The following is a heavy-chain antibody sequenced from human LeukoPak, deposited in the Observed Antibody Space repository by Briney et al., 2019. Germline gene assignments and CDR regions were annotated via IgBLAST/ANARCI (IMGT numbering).Heavy chain of an antibody. V-gene: IGHV3-30-3*01. CDR2: ISYDGSNK. CDR1: GFTFSSYA. Sequence: GGSLRLSCAASGFTFSSYAMHWFRQAPGKGLEWVAVISYDGSNKYYADSVKGRFTISRDNSKNSLYLQMNGLRAEDTAVYYCARSNGSPPNYCSGGSCYPCFDYWGQGTLVTVSS. CDR3: ARSNGSPPNYCSGGSCYPCFDY. J-gene: IGHJ4*02. D-gene: IGHD2-15*01.